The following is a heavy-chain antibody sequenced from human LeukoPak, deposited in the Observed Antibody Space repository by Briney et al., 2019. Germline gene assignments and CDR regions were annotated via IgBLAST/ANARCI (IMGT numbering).Heavy chain of an antibody. J-gene: IGHJ4*02. CDR3: ARSLPTHDYGDY. V-gene: IGHV1-69*04. Sequence: GASVKVSCKASGGTSSSNAISWVRQAPGQGLEWMGRIIPILGIANYAQKFQGRVTITADKSTSTAYMELSSLRSEDTAVYYCARSLPTHDYGDYWGQGTLVTVSS. CDR2: IIPILGIA. CDR1: GGTSSSNA.